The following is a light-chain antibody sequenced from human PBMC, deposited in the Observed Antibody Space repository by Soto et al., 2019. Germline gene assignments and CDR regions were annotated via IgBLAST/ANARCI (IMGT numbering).Light chain of an antibody. CDR1: STDVGEYNY. CDR2: EVN. Sequence: QSVLTQPPSASGSPGQSVTIPCAGTSTDVGEYNYVSWYQQHPGKVPKLIIFEVNKRPSGVPDRFSGSKSGDTASLTVSGLPAEDEADYYCSSFVGAPVIFGGGTKLTVL. CDR3: SSFVGAPVI. V-gene: IGLV2-8*01. J-gene: IGLJ2*01.